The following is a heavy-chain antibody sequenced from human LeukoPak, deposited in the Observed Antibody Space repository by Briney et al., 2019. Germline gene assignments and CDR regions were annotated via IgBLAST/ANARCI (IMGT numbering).Heavy chain of an antibody. J-gene: IGHJ4*02. CDR2: MNPNSGNT. V-gene: IGHV1-8*02. Sequence: GSSVKVSCKASGGTFSSYTINWVRQATGQGLEWMGWMNPNSGNTGYAQKFQGRVTMTRNTSISTAYMELSSLRSEDTAVYYCARGRTRYSGYDYAYWGQGTLVTVSS. CDR3: ARGRTRYSGYDYAY. D-gene: IGHD5-12*01. CDR1: GGTFSSYT.